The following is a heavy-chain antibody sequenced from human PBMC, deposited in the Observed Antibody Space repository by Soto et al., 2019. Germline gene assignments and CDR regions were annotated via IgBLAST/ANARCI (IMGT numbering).Heavy chain of an antibody. CDR2: INPSGGSA. J-gene: IGHJ4*02. Sequence: QVQLVQSGAEVTRPGASVKVSCKASGYSFISHYIHWVRQAPGQGLEWMGFINPSGGSATLAQKFQGRVTMTGDRSTSTVYMELTILRSGDASVYCCGRDYLSSKLSLSYFDFWGQGTLVTVAS. V-gene: IGHV1-46*01. D-gene: IGHD2-2*01. CDR1: GYSFISHY. CDR3: GRDYLSSKLSLSYFDF.